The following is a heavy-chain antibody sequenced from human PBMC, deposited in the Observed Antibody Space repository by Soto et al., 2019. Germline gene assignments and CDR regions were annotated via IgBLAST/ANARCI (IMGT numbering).Heavy chain of an antibody. J-gene: IGHJ3*02. V-gene: IGHV4-31*03. CDR2: IYYSGRT. CDR1: GGSISSGGYY. CDR3: ARSKPKGNDAFDI. Sequence: VQLQESGPGLVKPSQTLSLTCTVSGGSISSGGYYWSWIRQHPGKGLEWIGYIYYSGRTYYNPSLKSRVTISVDTSKNQFSLKLSSVTAADTAVYYCARSKPKGNDAFDIWGQGTMVTVSS. D-gene: IGHD3-10*01.